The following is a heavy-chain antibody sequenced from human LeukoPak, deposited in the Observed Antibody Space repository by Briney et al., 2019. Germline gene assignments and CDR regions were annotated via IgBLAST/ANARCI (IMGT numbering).Heavy chain of an antibody. CDR2: ISSSSSYT. CDR1: GFTFSSYS. CDR3: ARVIQTFYYDSSGYYSSASNDF. D-gene: IGHD3-22*01. V-gene: IGHV3-21*01. Sequence: GGSLRLSCAASGFTFSSYSMNWVRQAPGKGLEWVSSISSSSSYTYYADSVKGRFTISRDNAKNSLYLQMNSLRAKDTAVYYCARVIQTFYYDSSGYYSSASNDFWGQGTLVTVSS. J-gene: IGHJ4*02.